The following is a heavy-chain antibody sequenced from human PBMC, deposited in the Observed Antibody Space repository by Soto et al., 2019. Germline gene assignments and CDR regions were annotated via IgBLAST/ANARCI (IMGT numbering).Heavy chain of an antibody. V-gene: IGHV4-31*03. J-gene: IGHJ5*02. CDR1: GGSINSGGYY. D-gene: IGHD6-25*01. CDR3: ARDRGIAASMGIWFDP. Sequence: QVQLQESGPGLVKPSQTLSLTCTVSGGSINSGGYYWSWIRQHPGKGLEWIGYIYYSGSTNYNPSLKSRVTISVDTSKNHFSLRLSSVTAADTAVYYCARDRGIAASMGIWFDPWGQGTLVTVSS. CDR2: IYYSGST.